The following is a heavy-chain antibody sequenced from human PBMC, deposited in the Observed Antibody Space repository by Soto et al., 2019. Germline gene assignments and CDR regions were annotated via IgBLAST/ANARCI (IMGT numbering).Heavy chain of an antibody. CDR1: GFTVSRFA. J-gene: IGHJ4*02. CDR3: AKFGMATTKRSPPYYIDY. Sequence: PGGDLRLYGAESGFTVSRFAMSWVRQVPGKGLEWVSSISGTGGGTYNADSVKGRVTFSRDNSKNTLYLQRNSLRAEDTAIYYCAKFGMATTKRSPPYYIDYWGQGALVTVSS. D-gene: IGHD1-1*01. V-gene: IGHV3-23*01. CDR2: ISGTGGGT.